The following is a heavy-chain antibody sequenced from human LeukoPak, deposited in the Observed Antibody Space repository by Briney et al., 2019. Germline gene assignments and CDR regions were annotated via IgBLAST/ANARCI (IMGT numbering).Heavy chain of an antibody. J-gene: IGHJ4*02. CDR1: GYTFTSYA. V-gene: IGHV7-4-1*02. D-gene: IGHD3-22*01. CDR3: ARFDDSSGYYWPPSE. CDR2: INTNTGKP. Sequence: ASVKVSCKASGYTFTSYAMNWVRQAPGRGLEWMGWINTNTGKPTYAQGFTRRFVFSLDTSVSTAYLQISSLKAEDTAVYYCARFDDSSGYYWPPSEWGQGTLVTVSS.